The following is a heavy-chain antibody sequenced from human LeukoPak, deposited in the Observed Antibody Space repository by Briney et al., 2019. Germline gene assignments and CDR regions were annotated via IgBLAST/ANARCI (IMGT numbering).Heavy chain of an antibody. V-gene: IGHV3-23*01. CDR2: ISGSGGST. D-gene: IGHD2-15*01. CDR1: GFTFSGYA. Sequence: GGSLRLSCAASGFTFSGYAMSWVRQAPGKGLEWVSAISGSGGSTYYADSVKGRLTISRDNSKNTLYLQMNSLRAEDTAVYYCAKGALARWYYYMDVWGKGTTVTVSS. CDR3: AKGALARWYYYMDV. J-gene: IGHJ6*03.